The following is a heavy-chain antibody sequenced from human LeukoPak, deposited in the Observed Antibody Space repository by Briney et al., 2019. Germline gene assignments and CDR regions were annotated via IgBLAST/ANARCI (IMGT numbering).Heavy chain of an antibody. Sequence: GGSLRLSCAVSGFTFSSYAMSWVRQAPGKGLEWVSAISGSGGSAYYADSVKGRFTISRGSSKNTLHLQMNSLRAEDTAVYYCARHSLGSYYYDMDVWGQGTTVTVSS. V-gene: IGHV3-23*01. CDR1: GFTFSSYA. J-gene: IGHJ6*02. CDR2: ISGSGGSA. D-gene: IGHD2-15*01. CDR3: ARHSLGSYYYDMDV.